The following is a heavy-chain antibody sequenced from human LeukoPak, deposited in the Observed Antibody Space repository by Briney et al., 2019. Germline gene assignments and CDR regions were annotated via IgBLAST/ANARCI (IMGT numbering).Heavy chain of an antibody. D-gene: IGHD3-10*01. CDR1: GFTFSSYA. V-gene: IGHV3-23*01. Sequence: GGSLRLSCAASGFTFSSYAMTWVRQAPGKGLQWVSTISVSGENTYYAASVKGRFTISRDISKSTLYLQMNSLRDEDTALYYCAKYGSGTYYNGLHWGQGTLVTVSS. J-gene: IGHJ4*02. CDR3: AKYGSGTYYNGLH. CDR2: ISVSGENT.